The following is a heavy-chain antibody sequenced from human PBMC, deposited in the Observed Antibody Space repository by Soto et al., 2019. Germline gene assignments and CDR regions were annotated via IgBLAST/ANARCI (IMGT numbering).Heavy chain of an antibody. CDR2: IYYSGST. D-gene: IGHD3-22*01. Sequence: QVQLQESGPGPVKPSETLSLTCTVSGGSINNYYWSWIRQPPGKGLEWIGYIYYSGSTNYNPSLNSRVTISIDTSKKHFSLKLSSVTAADTAMYFCARGGTLDYYDSGAYYFNYWGQGTLVTVSS. V-gene: IGHV4-59*01. J-gene: IGHJ4*02. CDR1: GGSINNYY. CDR3: ARGGTLDYYDSGAYYFNY.